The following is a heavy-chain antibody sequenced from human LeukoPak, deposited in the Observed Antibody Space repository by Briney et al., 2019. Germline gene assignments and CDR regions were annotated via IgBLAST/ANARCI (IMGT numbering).Heavy chain of an antibody. CDR1: GYSFTSYW. D-gene: IGHD3-9*01. J-gene: IGHJ4*02. CDR3: ARLSPETYDILTGYYRYYFDY. Sequence: GESLKISCKGSGYSFTSYWIGWVRQMPGKGLEWMGIIYPGDSDTRYSPSFQGQATISADKSISTAYLQWSSLKASDTAMYYCARLSPETYDILTGYYRYYFDYWGQGTLVTVSS. CDR2: IYPGDSDT. V-gene: IGHV5-51*01.